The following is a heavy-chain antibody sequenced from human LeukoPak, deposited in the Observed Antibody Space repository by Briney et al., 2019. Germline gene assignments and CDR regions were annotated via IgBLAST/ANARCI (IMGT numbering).Heavy chain of an antibody. CDR1: GFTFSSYE. CDR3: AKVEYYGSGSYYYIDY. CDR2: ISSSGSTI. D-gene: IGHD3-10*01. Sequence: GGSLRLSCAASGFTFSSYEMNWVRQAPGKGLEWVSYISSSGSTIYYADSVKGRFTISRDNSKNTLYLQLNSLRAEDTAVYYCAKVEYYGSGSYYYIDYWGQGTLVTVSS. V-gene: IGHV3-48*03. J-gene: IGHJ4*02.